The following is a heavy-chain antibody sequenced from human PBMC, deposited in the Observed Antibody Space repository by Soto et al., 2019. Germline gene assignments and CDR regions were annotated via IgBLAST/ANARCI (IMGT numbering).Heavy chain of an antibody. CDR1: GYTFTTYY. CDR3: ATRDPGHY. V-gene: IGHV1-46*01. J-gene: IGHJ4*02. CDR2: ISPDGGRT. Sequence: QVQLVQSGAEVKKPGASVKVSCKASGYTFTTYYMHWVRRAPGQGLEWMGIISPDGGRTSYAQKFQGRVPMTRDTSTSTAYMELSILRSEDTAVYYCATRDPGHYWGQGTLVTVSS.